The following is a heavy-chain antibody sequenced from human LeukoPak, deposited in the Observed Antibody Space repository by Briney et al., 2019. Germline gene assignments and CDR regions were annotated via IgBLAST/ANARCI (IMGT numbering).Heavy chain of an antibody. CDR1: GYTFTSYG. D-gene: IGHD3-22*01. CDR3: AREAGYYDSSGYYEIGAFDI. J-gene: IGHJ3*02. V-gene: IGHV1-18*01. CDR2: ISAYNGNT. Sequence: ASVKVSCKASGYTFTSYGISWVRQAPGQGLEWMGWISAYNGNTNYAQKLQGRVTMTTDTSTSTAYMELRSLRSDDTAVYYCAREAGYYDSSGYYEIGAFDIWGQGTMVTVSS.